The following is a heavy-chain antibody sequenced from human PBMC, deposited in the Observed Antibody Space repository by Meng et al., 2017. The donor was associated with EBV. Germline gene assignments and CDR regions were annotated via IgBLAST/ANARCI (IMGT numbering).Heavy chain of an antibody. D-gene: IGHD3-22*01. Sequence: QVQVVQSGAEVNKLGASENVSCTATGYTCSSYGIDWVRQATGQGLGWMGWMNPNSGNTGYAQKFQGRVTMTRNTSISTAYMELSSLRSEDTAVYYCARGPYYYDSSGYYYGEFDPWGQGTLVTVSS. CDR3: ARGPYYYDSSGYYYGEFDP. CDR1: GYTCSSYG. CDR2: MNPNSGNT. J-gene: IGHJ5*02. V-gene: IGHV1-8*01.